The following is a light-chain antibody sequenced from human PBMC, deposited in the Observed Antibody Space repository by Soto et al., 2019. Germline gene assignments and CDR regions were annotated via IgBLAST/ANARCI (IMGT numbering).Light chain of an antibody. CDR2: DVS. V-gene: IGKV1-5*01. J-gene: IGKJ1*01. CDR1: QSVSGS. Sequence: DIQMTQSPSTLSASVGDRVTITCRASQSVSGSLAWYQQQPGKAPKLLIYDVSNLESGVPSRFSAFGSGTEFTLSISSLQPDDFGTYYCQQFYMGWTFGQGTRVDLK. CDR3: QQFYMGWT.